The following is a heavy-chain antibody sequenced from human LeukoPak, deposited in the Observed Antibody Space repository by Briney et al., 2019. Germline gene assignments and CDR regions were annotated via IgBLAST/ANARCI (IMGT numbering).Heavy chain of an antibody. V-gene: IGHV3-23*01. D-gene: IGHD4-17*01. Sequence: PGGSLRLSCEASGLTFSDYAMRWVRQTPARGLEWVSTITGTGGNTYYADSVKGRFTISRDSSKGTLYLQMDSLRAEDTALYYCARDSYGANAYWGQGTLVTVSS. J-gene: IGHJ4*02. CDR1: GLTFSDYA. CDR3: ARDSYGANAY. CDR2: ITGTGGNT.